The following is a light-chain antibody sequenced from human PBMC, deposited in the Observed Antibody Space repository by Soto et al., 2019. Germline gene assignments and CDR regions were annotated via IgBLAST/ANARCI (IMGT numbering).Light chain of an antibody. CDR1: QGISNY. J-gene: IGKJ1*01. CDR3: QKYNSAPWT. V-gene: IGKV1-27*01. Sequence: DIQMTQSPSSLSASVGDRVTITCRASQGISNYLAWYQQKPGKVPKLLIYAASTLPSGVPSWFSGSGSGTDFTPTISGLQPEDVANYYCQKYNSAPWTFGQGTNVEIK. CDR2: AAS.